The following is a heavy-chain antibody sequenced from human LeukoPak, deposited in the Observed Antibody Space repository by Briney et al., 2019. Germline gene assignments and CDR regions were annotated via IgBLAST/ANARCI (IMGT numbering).Heavy chain of an antibody. CDR3: ARGVVVVVAARVYYYYYMDV. CDR2: IYHSGST. J-gene: IGHJ6*03. CDR1: GYSISSGYY. V-gene: IGHV4-38-2*02. D-gene: IGHD2-15*01. Sequence: SETLSLTCTVSGYSISSGYYWGWIRQPPGKGLEWIGSIYHSGSTYYNPSLKSRVTISVDTSKNQFSLKLSSVTAADTAVYYCARGVVVVVAARVYYYYYMDVWGKGTTVTVSS.